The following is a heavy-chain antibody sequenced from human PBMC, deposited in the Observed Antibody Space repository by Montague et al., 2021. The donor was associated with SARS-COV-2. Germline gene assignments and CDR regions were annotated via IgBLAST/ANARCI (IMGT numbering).Heavy chain of an antibody. D-gene: IGHD3-3*01. CDR3: ARWVSDITIFGVVIARYFDY. CDR2: ISSSGSTI. Sequence: LSLSLSASGFTFSSYEMNWVRQAPGKGLEWVSYISSSGSTIYYADSVKGRFTISRDNAKNSLYLQMNSLRAEDTAVYYCARWVSDITIFGVVIARYFDYWGQGTLVTVSS. J-gene: IGHJ4*02. V-gene: IGHV3-48*03. CDR1: GFTFSSYE.